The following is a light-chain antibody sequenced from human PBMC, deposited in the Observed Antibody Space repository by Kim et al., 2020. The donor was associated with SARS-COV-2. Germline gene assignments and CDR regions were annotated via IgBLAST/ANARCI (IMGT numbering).Light chain of an antibody. CDR1: QGISSY. CDR2: AAS. Sequence: DIQLTQSPSFLSASVRDRVTITCRASQGISSYLAWYQQKPGKAPKLLIYAASTLQSGVPSRFSGSGSGTEFTLTISSLQPEDFATDYCQQLNIYPRLTFGGGTKVDIK. CDR3: QQLNIYPRLT. V-gene: IGKV1-9*01. J-gene: IGKJ4*01.